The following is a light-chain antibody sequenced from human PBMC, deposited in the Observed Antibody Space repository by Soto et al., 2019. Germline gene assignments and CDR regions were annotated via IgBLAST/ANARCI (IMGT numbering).Light chain of an antibody. CDR3: QHFGGTTFT. V-gene: IGKV4-1*01. CDR2: GAS. J-gene: IGKJ5*01. Sequence: IVMTQSPDSLAVSLGERATINCKSSQSVLYSSNNKNYLAWYQQRPGQTPSLLIYGASTRATGIPDRFSGSGSGTHFTLTISRLEPGDFAVYYCQHFGGTTFTFGQGTRLEI. CDR1: QSVLYSSNNKNY.